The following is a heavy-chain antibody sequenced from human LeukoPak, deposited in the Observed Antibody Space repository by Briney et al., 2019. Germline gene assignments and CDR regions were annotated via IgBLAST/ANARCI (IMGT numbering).Heavy chain of an antibody. D-gene: IGHD3-22*01. J-gene: IGHJ5*02. CDR1: GGSISSYY. V-gene: IGHV4-59*01. CDR3: ARGWGDYYDSSGYSNWFDP. Sequence: SETLSLTCTVSGGSISSYYWSWIRQPPGKRLEWIGYIYYSGSTNYNPSLKSRVTTSVDTSKNQFSLKLSSVTAADTAVYYCARGWGDYYDSSGYSNWFDPWGQGTLVTVSS. CDR2: IYYSGST.